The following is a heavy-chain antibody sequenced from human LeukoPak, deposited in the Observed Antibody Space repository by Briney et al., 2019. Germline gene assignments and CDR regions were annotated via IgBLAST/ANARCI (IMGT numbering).Heavy chain of an antibody. J-gene: IGHJ3*02. CDR3: VRSLAYAYCGGDCQGAFDI. V-gene: IGHV4-39*07. Sequence: SETLSLTCTVSGGSISSSSYYWGWIRQPPGKGLEWIGSIYYSGSSYYNPSLKSRVTFSVDTSKNQFSLNLSSVTAADTAVYYCVRSLAYAYCGGDCQGAFDIWGQGTMVTVSS. D-gene: IGHD2-21*02. CDR2: IYYSGSS. CDR1: GGSISSSSYY.